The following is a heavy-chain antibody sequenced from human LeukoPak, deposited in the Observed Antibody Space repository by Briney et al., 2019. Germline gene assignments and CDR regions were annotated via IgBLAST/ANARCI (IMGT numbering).Heavy chain of an antibody. D-gene: IGHD5-18*01. CDR2: IKQDGSEK. CDR1: GFTFSSYW. CDR3: ARDPSRGYTYGYGDY. V-gene: IGHV3-7*01. Sequence: GGSLRLSCAASGFTFSSYWMNWFRQPPGKGLEWVANIKQDGSEKYYVDSVRGRFTISRDNAKKSLYLQMNSLRAEDTGVYYCARDPSRGYTYGYGDYWGQGILVTVSS. J-gene: IGHJ4*02.